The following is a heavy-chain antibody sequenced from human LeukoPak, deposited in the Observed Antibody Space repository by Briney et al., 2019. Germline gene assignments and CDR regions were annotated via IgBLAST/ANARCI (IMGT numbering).Heavy chain of an antibody. D-gene: IGHD1-26*01. CDR2: IKQDGSET. CDR3: ARVSGRIVGATGHAFDI. V-gene: IGHV3-7*01. J-gene: IGHJ3*02. CDR1: GFTFTSYW. Sequence: GGSLRLSCAASGFTFTSYWMSWVRQAPGKGLEWVANIKQDGSETYYVDSVKGRFTISRDNAKNSLYLQMNSLRAEDTAVYYCARVSGRIVGATGHAFDIWGQGTMVTVSS.